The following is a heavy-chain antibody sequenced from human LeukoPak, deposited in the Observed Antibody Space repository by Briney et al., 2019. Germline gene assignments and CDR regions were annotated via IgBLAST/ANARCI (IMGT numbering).Heavy chain of an antibody. V-gene: IGHV4-31*02. Sequence: LRLSCAASGFTFSSYGMHWVRQHPGKGLEWIGYIYYSGSTYYNPSLKSRVTISVDTSKNQFSLKLSSVTAADTAVYYCASGYDSSGYYLEGFDYWGQGTLVTVSS. CDR1: GFTFSSYG. J-gene: IGHJ4*02. D-gene: IGHD3-22*01. CDR3: ASGYDSSGYYLEGFDY. CDR2: IYYSGST.